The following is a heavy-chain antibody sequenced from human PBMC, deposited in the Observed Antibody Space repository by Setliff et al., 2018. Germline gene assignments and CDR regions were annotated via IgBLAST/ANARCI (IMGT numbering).Heavy chain of an antibody. CDR3: ARESGSPRYMDV. CDR1: GGTFSNYG. J-gene: IGHJ6*03. V-gene: IGHV1-69*13. CDR2: TIPLFGTT. Sequence: SVKVSCKASGGTFSNYGVSWVRQAPGQGLEWMGGTIPLFGTTDYAQKFHGRVTITADESTSTAYMELSSLRSEDTAVYYCARESGSPRYMDVWGNGTTVTVSS. D-gene: IGHD3-3*01.